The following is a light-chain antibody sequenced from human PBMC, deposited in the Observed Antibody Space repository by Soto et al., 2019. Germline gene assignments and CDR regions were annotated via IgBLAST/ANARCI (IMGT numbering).Light chain of an antibody. V-gene: IGKV3-15*01. J-gene: IGKJ2*01. CDR2: GAS. CDR3: QQYNNWPHP. Sequence: EIVMTQSPATLSVSPGERATLSCRATQSVSSKLAWFQQKPGQAPRLLIYGASTRATDIPARFSGSGSGTEFSLTISSLQSEAFAVYYCQQYNNWPHPFGQGTKLEIK. CDR1: QSVSSK.